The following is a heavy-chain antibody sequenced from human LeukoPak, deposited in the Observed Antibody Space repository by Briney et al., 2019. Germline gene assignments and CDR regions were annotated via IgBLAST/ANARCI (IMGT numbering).Heavy chain of an antibody. CDR2: ISSSGTTI. D-gene: IGHD4-17*01. CDR3: ARDRGYGDYVGVFDI. V-gene: IGHV3-48*02. CDR1: GFTFNSYS. J-gene: IGHJ3*02. Sequence: GGSLRLSCAASGFTFNSYSMNWVRQAPGKGLDWVSHISSSGTTIYYADSVKGRFTISRDNAKNSLYLQMNSLRDEDTAVYYCARDRGYGDYVGVFDIWGQGTMVTVSS.